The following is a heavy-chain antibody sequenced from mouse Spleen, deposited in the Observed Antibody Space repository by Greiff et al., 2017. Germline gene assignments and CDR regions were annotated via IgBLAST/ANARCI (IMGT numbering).Heavy chain of an antibody. Sequence: DVKLVESEGGLVQPGSSMKLSCTASGFTFSDYYMAWVRQVPEKGLEWVANINYDGSSTYYLDSLKSRFIISRDNAKNILYLQMSSLKSEDTATYYCAREGGTRYFDVWGTGTTVTVSS. CDR3: AREGGTRYFDV. CDR2: INYDGSST. CDR1: GFTFSDYY. D-gene: IGHD1-1*02. J-gene: IGHJ1*03. V-gene: IGHV5-16*01.